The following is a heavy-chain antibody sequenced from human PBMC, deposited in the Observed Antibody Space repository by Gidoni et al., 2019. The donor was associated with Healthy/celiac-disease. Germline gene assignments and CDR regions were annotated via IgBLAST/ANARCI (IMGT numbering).Heavy chain of an antibody. CDR2: IRSKANSYAI. J-gene: IGHJ4*02. CDR1: GFTFSGSA. D-gene: IGHD3-10*02. V-gene: IGHV3-73*02. CDR3: TRLVRGSYFDY. Sequence: EVQLVESGGGLVQPGGSLKLSCAASGFTFSGSAMHWVRQASGKGLEWVGRIRSKANSYAIAYAASVKGMFTISRDDSKNTAYLQMNSLKTEDTAVYYCTRLVRGSYFDYWGQGTLVTVSS.